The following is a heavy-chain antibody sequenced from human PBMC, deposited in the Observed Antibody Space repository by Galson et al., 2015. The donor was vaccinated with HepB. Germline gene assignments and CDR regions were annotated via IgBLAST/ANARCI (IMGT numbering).Heavy chain of an antibody. CDR1: GDTFSSYA. J-gene: IGHJ1*01. CDR2: IIPVFGTA. CDR3: ARHHYDVGSGYQNEDSHH. V-gene: IGHV1-69*13. Sequence: SVKVSCKASGDTFSSYAISWVRQAPGQGLEWMGGIIPVFGTANYAQKFQGRVTITADESTSTAYMELSSLRSEDTAVYYCARHHYDVGSGYQNEDSHHWGQGTLVTVSS. D-gene: IGHD3-3*01.